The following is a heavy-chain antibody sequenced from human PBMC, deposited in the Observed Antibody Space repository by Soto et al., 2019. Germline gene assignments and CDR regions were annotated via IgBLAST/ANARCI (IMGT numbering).Heavy chain of an antibody. CDR2: ISYDGSNK. V-gene: IGHV3-30*18. J-gene: IGHJ5*02. CDR1: GFTFSSYG. Sequence: GGSLRLSCAASGFTFSSYGMHWVRQAPGKGLEWVAVISYDGSNKYYADSVKGRFTISRDNSKNTLYLQMNSLRAEDTAVYYCAKDYYGSGSYYNENWFDPWGQGTLVTVSS. D-gene: IGHD3-10*01. CDR3: AKDYYGSGSYYNENWFDP.